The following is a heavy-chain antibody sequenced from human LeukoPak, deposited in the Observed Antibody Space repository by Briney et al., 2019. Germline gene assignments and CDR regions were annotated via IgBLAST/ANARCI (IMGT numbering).Heavy chain of an antibody. Sequence: PGGSLRLSCAASGFTFSSYAMSWVRQAPGKGLEWVSAISGSGGSTYYADSVKGRFTISRDNSKNTLYLQMSSLRAEDTAVYYCARDPMVRGLKGMDVWGQGTTVTVSS. D-gene: IGHD3-10*01. J-gene: IGHJ6*02. CDR3: ARDPMVRGLKGMDV. CDR1: GFTFSSYA. CDR2: ISGSGGST. V-gene: IGHV3-23*01.